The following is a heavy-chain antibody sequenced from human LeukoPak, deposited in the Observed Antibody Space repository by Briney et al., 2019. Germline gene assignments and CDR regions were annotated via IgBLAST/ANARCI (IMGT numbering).Heavy chain of an antibody. J-gene: IGHJ4*02. CDR2: ISGSGGST. V-gene: IGHV3-23*01. D-gene: IGHD6-13*01. Sequence: GGSLRLSCAASGYTFSSYAMSWVRQAPGKGLEWVSAISGSGGSTYYADSVKGRFTISRDNSKNTLYLQMNSLRAEDTAVYYCAKGHEQQLALSDYWGQGTLVTVSS. CDR1: GYTFSSYA. CDR3: AKGHEQQLALSDY.